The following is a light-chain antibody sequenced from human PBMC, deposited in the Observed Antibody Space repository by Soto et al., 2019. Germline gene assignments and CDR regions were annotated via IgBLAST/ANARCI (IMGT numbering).Light chain of an antibody. J-gene: IGLJ1*01. CDR2: DVS. Sequence: QSALTQPASVSGSPGQSVTISCAGTSSDVGGYNFVSWYQQHPGKAPQLMIYDVSSRPSGVPNRFSGSKSGNTASLTISGLQAEDEADYYCSSYTSSYTYVFGTGTKVTVL. V-gene: IGLV2-14*03. CDR1: SSDVGGYNF. CDR3: SSYTSSYTYV.